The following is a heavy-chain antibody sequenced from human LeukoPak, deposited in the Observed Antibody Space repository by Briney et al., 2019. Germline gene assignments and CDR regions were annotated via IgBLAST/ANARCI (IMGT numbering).Heavy chain of an antibody. V-gene: IGHV4-31*03. CDR3: ARGDGYTSNPDY. D-gene: IGHD5-24*01. Sequence: SQTLSLTCTVSGGSISSGGYYWSWIRQHPGKGLEWIGYIYYSGSTYYNPSLKSRVTISVATSKNQFSLKLSSVTAADTAVYYCARGDGYTSNPDYWGQGTLVTVSS. CDR2: IYYSGST. CDR1: GGSISSGGYY. J-gene: IGHJ4*02.